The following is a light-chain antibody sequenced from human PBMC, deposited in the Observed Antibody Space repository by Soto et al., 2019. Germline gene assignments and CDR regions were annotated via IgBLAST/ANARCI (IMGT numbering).Light chain of an antibody. CDR1: SSDVGGYNY. CDR2: DVN. CDR3: SSYTSSSTLV. J-gene: IGLJ1*01. Sequence: QSALTQPASMSGSPGQSIAISCTGTSSDVGGYNYVCWYQQHPGKAPKLMIYDVNIRPSGVSDRFSGSKSGNTASLTISGLQAQDEADYYCSSYTSSSTLVFGTGTKVTVL. V-gene: IGLV2-14*01.